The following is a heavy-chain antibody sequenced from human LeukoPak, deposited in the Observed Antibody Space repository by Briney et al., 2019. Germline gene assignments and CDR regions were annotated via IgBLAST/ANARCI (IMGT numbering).Heavy chain of an antibody. J-gene: IGHJ4*02. CDR2: IYYSRST. CDR3: ARHNGMVRGVWDY. CDR1: GGSISSSSYY. D-gene: IGHD3-10*01. V-gene: IGHV4-39*01. Sequence: SETLSLTCTVSGGSISSSSYYWGWIRQPPGKGLEWIACIYYSRSTYYNPSLKSRVPISVHTSKNQFSPNLSSVTAADTAVYCCARHNGMVRGVWDYWGQGTLVTVSS.